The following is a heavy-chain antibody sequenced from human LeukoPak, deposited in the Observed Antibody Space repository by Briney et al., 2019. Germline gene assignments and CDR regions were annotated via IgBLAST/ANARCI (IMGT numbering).Heavy chain of an antibody. D-gene: IGHD3-22*01. V-gene: IGHV4-59*01. CDR2: IYYSGST. J-gene: IGHJ3*02. CDR3: ARYSDYYDSSGNPEAFDI. CDR1: GGSISSYY. Sequence: SETLSLTCTVSGGSISSYYWSWIRQPPGKGLEWIGYIYYSGSTNYNPSPKSRVTISVDTSKNQFSLKLSSVTAADTAVYYCARYSDYYDSSGNPEAFDIWGQGTMVTVSS.